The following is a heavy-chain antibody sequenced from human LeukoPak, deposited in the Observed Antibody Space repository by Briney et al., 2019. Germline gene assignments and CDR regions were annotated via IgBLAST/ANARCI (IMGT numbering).Heavy chain of an antibody. CDR1: GYSISSASY. CDR2: IYHSGSP. CDR3: ARPISSQGYFGVVID. Sequence: SETLSLTCAVAGYSISSASYWGWIRQPPGKGLEWIGNIYHSGSPYYNPSLKSRVTISVDTSKNQFSLKLSSVTAADTAVYYCARPISSQGYFGVVIDWGQGTLVTVSS. V-gene: IGHV4-38-2*01. J-gene: IGHJ4*02. D-gene: IGHD3-3*01.